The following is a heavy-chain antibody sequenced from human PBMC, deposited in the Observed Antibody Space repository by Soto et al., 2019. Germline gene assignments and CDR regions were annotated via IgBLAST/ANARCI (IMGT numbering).Heavy chain of an antibody. J-gene: IGHJ6*03. V-gene: IGHV3-23*01. D-gene: IGHD4-17*01. CDR3: AKYGDYGTSYYYYMDV. Sequence: PGGSLRLSCAASGFTFSSYAMSWVRQAPGKGLEWVSAISGSGGSTYYADSVKGRFTISRDNSKNTLYLQMNSLRAEDTAVYYCAKYGDYGTSYYYYMDVWGKGTTVTVSS. CDR1: GFTFSSYA. CDR2: ISGSGGST.